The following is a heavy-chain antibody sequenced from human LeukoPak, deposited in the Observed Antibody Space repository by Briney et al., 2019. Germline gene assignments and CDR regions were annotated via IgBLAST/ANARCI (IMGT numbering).Heavy chain of an antibody. J-gene: IGHJ4*02. CDR1: GFPFSSFW. Sequence: PGGSLRLSCAASGFPFSSFWMNWVRQTPGRGLEWLANIRPDGSEQYYVVSVRGRFTISRDNAKNSVYLDMNNLRVDDTGVYYCSGRDSSRSPRAYWGQGTLVSVSS. D-gene: IGHD2-2*01. CDR2: IRPDGSEQ. CDR3: SGRDSSRSPRAY. V-gene: IGHV3-7*01.